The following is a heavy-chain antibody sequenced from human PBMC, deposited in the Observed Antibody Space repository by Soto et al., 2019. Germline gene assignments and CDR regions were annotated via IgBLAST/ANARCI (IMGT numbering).Heavy chain of an antibody. D-gene: IGHD1-26*01. CDR3: ARVRVGSYNWFDP. Sequence: PGGSLRLSCAASEFTFSSLWMHWVRQAPGKGLEWVSRVNSDGSTTTYADSVKGRFTISRDNAKNTVYLQMNSLRTEDTATYYCARVRVGSYNWFDPWGQGTLVTVSS. CDR1: EFTFSSLW. J-gene: IGHJ5*02. V-gene: IGHV3-74*01. CDR2: VNSDGSTT.